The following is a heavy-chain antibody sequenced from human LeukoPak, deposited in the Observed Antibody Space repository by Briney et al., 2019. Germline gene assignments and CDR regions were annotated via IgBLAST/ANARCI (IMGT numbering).Heavy chain of an antibody. CDR1: GFTFSNYW. V-gene: IGHV3-7*01. CDR3: AGLDTIMVRDAGY. J-gene: IGHJ4*02. Sequence: GGSLRLSCAASGFTFSNYWMSWVRQAPGKGLEWVANIRKDGNDEYYVDSVKGRFTISRGNAKNSLYLQMNSLRAEDTAVYYRAGLDTIMVRDAGYWGQGTLVIVSS. CDR2: IRKDGNDE. D-gene: IGHD5-18*01.